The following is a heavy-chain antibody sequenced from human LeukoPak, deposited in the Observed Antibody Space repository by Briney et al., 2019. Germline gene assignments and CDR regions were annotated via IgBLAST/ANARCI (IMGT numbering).Heavy chain of an antibody. Sequence: ASVKVSCKACGYTFTRYYMHWVRPPPAQGLEGMGIINPSGGNTSYAQKFQGRVTMTRDMSTSTVYMELSSQRSEDTAVYYCARDKRSRLVGRVFDYWGQGTLVTVSS. CDR2: INPSGGNT. D-gene: IGHD2-8*02. CDR1: GYTFTRYY. V-gene: IGHV1-46*01. J-gene: IGHJ4*02. CDR3: ARDKRSRLVGRVFDY.